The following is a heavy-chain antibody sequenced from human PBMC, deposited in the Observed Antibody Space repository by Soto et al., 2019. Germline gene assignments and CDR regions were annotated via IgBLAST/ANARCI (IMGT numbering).Heavy chain of an antibody. CDR1: GFIFRDYY. D-gene: IGHD3-10*01. Sequence: QVQLVESGGGLVKPGGSLRLSCAASGFIFRDYYMSWVRQAPGRGLEWVSYVRNTDTYTKYAESVKGRYTISRHRAKKTRYLQMESLRAEATAPDYCARVARGSGSYAPCVSFDNSGQGLMVTVSS. CDR2: VRNTDTYT. V-gene: IGHV3-11*05. J-gene: IGHJ4*02. CDR3: ARVARGSGSYAPCVSFDN.